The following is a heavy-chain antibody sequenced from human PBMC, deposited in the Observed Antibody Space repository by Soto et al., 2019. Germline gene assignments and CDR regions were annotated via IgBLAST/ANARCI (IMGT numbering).Heavy chain of an antibody. V-gene: IGHV3-21*01. D-gene: IGHD1-7*01. CDR2: ISSSGSFM. CDR1: GFTFSSNG. CDR3: ARDPPTGTTLDWVDS. J-gene: IGHJ5*01. Sequence: GGSLRLSCAASGFTFSSNGMTWVRQAPGKGLEWVSSISSSGSFMNYADSVKGRFTISRDNARNSLYLQMSGLKDEDTAVYYCARDPPTGTTLDWVDSWGQGTLVTVSS.